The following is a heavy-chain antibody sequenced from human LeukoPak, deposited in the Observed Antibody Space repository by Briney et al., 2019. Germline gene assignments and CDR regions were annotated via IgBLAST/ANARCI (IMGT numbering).Heavy chain of an antibody. CDR3: AKGPAMLRGTFDP. CDR2: ISGSGGNT. CDR1: GFTFSSYA. Sequence: GGSLRLPCATSGFTFSSYAMSWVRQAPGKGLEWVSSISGSGGNTYYADSVKGRFTISRDYSKNTLYLQMNSLRTEETAVYYCAKGPAMLRGTFDPWGQGTLVTVSS. V-gene: IGHV3-23*01. J-gene: IGHJ5*02. D-gene: IGHD3-10*01.